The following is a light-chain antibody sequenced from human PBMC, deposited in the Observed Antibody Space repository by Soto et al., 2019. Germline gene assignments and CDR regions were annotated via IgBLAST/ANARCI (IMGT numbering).Light chain of an antibody. Sequence: EILMTQSPATLSVSPGERATLSCRATQTVNNKVVWYQHKPGQAPRLLIYGASTRATGIPARFSGSGSGTEFTLSISSLQSEDFAVHYCQQYNSGPPITFGQGTKVDIK. J-gene: IGKJ1*01. V-gene: IGKV3-15*01. CDR1: QTVNNK. CDR2: GAS. CDR3: QQYNSGPPIT.